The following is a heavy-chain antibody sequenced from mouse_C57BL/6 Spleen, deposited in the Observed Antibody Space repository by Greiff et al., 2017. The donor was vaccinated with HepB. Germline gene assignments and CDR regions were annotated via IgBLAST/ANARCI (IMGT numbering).Heavy chain of an antibody. Sequence: EVQVVESGGGLVQPGGSLKLSCAASGFTFSDYYMYWVRQTPEKRLEWVAYISNGGGSTYYPDTVKGRFTISRDNAKNTLYLQMSRLKSEDTAMYYGARLGLLRAMDYWGQGTSVTDSS. CDR1: GFTFSDYY. CDR3: ARLGLLRAMDY. CDR2: ISNGGGST. V-gene: IGHV5-12*01. J-gene: IGHJ4*01. D-gene: IGHD1-1*01.